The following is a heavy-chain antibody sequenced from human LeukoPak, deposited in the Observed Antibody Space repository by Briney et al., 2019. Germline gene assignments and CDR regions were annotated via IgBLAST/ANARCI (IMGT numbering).Heavy chain of an antibody. D-gene: IGHD6-25*01. Sequence: PSETLSLTCTVSGGSISSYYWSWIRQPPGKGLEWIGSIYYSGSTYYNPSLKSRVTISVDTSKNQFSLKLSSVTAADTAVYYCARRGRFDPWGQGTLVTVSS. CDR1: GGSISSYY. V-gene: IGHV4-59*05. CDR3: ARRGRFDP. J-gene: IGHJ5*02. CDR2: IYYSGST.